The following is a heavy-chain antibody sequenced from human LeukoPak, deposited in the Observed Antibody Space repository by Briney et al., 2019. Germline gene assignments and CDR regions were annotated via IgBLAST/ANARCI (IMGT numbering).Heavy chain of an antibody. Sequence: ASVKVSCKASGYTFTSYGISWVRQAPGQGLEWMGWISTYKGNTNYAQKLQGRVTMTTDTSTSTVYMELRSLRSDDTAVYYCARVPLGYFDYWGQGTLVTVSS. CDR2: ISTYKGNT. V-gene: IGHV1-18*01. J-gene: IGHJ4*02. CDR3: ARVPLGYFDY. CDR1: GYTFTSYG.